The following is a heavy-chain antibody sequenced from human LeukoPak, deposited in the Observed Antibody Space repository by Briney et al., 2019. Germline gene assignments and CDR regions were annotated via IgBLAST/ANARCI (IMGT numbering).Heavy chain of an antibody. J-gene: IGHJ4*02. CDR2: IIPIFGPA. V-gene: IGHV1-69*05. Sequence: GASVKVSCKPSGGTFSSYAISWVRQAPGQGVEWMGGIIPIFGPANYAQKFQGRVTITTDDSTSTAYMELSSLRSEDTAVYYCARESNSSSSGWYDYWGQGTLVTVSS. CDR1: GGTFSSYA. D-gene: IGHD6-6*01. CDR3: ARESNSSSSGWYDY.